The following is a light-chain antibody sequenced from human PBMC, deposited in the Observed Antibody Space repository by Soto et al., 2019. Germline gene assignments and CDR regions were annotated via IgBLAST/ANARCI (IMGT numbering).Light chain of an antibody. V-gene: IGKV1-5*03. CDR1: QSISNW. Sequence: DIQMTQSPSTLPASVGDRVTITCRASQSISNWLAWYQQKPGKAPTLLIYKASSLETGVPSRFSGSGSGTEFTLTISSLQPDDFATYYCQKYGRPWTFGQGTKVQIK. CDR2: KAS. J-gene: IGKJ1*01. CDR3: QKYGRPWT.